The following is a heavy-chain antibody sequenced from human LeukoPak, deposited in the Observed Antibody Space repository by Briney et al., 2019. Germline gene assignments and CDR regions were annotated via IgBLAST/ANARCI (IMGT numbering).Heavy chain of an antibody. CDR2: IYPGDSDT. D-gene: IGHD3-16*01. Sequence: GESLKISCKGSGYSFTSYWIGWVRQMPGKGLEWMGIIYPGDSDTRYSPSFQGQVTISADKSISTAYLQWSSLKASDTAMYYCARQFPWGGSYYYYYMGAWGKGTTVTVSS. V-gene: IGHV5-51*01. CDR3: ARQFPWGGSYYYYYMGA. CDR1: GYSFTSYW. J-gene: IGHJ6*03.